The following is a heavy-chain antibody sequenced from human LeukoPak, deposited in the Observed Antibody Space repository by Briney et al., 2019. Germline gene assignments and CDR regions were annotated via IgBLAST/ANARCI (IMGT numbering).Heavy chain of an antibody. CDR2: VYYSGST. V-gene: IGHV4-4*02. D-gene: IGHD1-26*01. CDR3: ARVHRSGSSPLDY. CDR1: GDSINNNKW. J-gene: IGHJ4*02. Sequence: SETLSLTCVVSGDSINNNKWWSWVRQPPGKGLEWIGDVYYSGSTNYNPSLKSRVTMSVDKSKNQFSLKLSSVTAADTAVYYCARVHRSGSSPLDYWGQGTLVTVSS.